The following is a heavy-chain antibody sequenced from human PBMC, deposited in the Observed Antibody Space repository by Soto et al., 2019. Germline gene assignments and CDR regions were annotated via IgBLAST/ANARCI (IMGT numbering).Heavy chain of an antibody. V-gene: IGHV3-13*01. D-gene: IGHD1-26*01. CDR2: IGTAGDT. Sequence: GGSLRLSCAASGFTFSSYDMHWVRQATGKGLEWVSAIGTAGDTYYPGSVKGRFTISRENAKNSLYLQMNSLRAGDTAVYYCARVGRGEHFDYWGQGTLVTVSS. CDR1: GFTFSSYD. J-gene: IGHJ4*02. CDR3: ARVGRGEHFDY.